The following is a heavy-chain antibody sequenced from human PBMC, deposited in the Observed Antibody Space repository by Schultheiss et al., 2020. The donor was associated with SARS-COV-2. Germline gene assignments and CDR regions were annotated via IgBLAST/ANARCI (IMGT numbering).Heavy chain of an antibody. J-gene: IGHJ5*02. Sequence: GGSLRLSCAASGFTFSRYWMSWVRQAPGKGLEWVANIKQDGSEKYHVDSVKGRFTISRDNSKNTLNLQMNSLRAEDTAVYYCARHEEQQEIPGRAGTFDPWGQGTLVTVSS. D-gene: IGHD6-13*01. V-gene: IGHV3-7*01. CDR3: ARHEEQQEIPGRAGTFDP. CDR1: GFTFSRYW. CDR2: IKQDGSEK.